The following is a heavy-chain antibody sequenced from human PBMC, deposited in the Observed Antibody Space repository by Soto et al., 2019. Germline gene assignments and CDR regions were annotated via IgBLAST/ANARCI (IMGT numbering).Heavy chain of an antibody. Sequence: QVQVVQSGAGVKKPGATANVSCKASGYRFTAYDLHWVRQAPGQRLEWLGWINTATGDTKYSPSFQGRVTLTRDTSATTAYMELSGLRFEDTAGYCCARTRGYCSGGSCYPLDYWGQGTLVTVSS. CDR3: ARTRGYCSGGSCYPLDY. D-gene: IGHD2-15*01. CDR2: INTATGDT. J-gene: IGHJ4*02. V-gene: IGHV1-3*04. CDR1: GYRFTAYD.